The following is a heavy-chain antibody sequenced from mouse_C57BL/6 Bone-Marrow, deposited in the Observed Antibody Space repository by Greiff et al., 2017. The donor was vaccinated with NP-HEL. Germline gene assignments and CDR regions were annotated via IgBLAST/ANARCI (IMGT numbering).Heavy chain of an antibody. CDR2: IDPEDGET. V-gene: IGHV14-2*01. D-gene: IGHD4-1*01. J-gene: IGHJ2*01. CDR3: SRWESILYYFDY. CDR1: GFNIKDYY. Sequence: EVQLQQSGAELVKPGASVKLSCTASGFNIKDYYMHWVKQRTEQGLEWIGRIDPEDGETKYAPTFQGKATITADTSSNTAYLQLSILTSEDTAVYYCSRWESILYYFDYWGQGTTLTVSS.